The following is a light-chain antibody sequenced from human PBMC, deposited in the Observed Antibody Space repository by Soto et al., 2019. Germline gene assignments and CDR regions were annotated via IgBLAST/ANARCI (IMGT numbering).Light chain of an antibody. CDR1: SSDVGGHNY. J-gene: IGLJ1*01. CDR2: SVS. V-gene: IGLV2-11*01. Sequence: QSALTQPRSVSGSPGQPVTISCTGTSSDVGGHNYVSWYQQYPGKAPKLLLSSVSKRPSGVPDRFSGSKSGNTASLTISGLQAEDEADYYCCSYAGSYTYVFGTGTKLTVL. CDR3: CSYAGSYTYV.